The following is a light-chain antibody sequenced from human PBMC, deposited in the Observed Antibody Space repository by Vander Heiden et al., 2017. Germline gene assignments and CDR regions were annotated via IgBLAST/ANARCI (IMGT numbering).Light chain of an antibody. CDR2: DVS. CDR1: SSDVGDYNF. CDR3: SSYTTSSTWV. J-gene: IGLJ3*02. Sequence: QSALTQPASVSGSPGQSITISCTGTSSDVGDYNFVSWYQQHPGKAPKLMIYDVSSRPSGVSNRVSGSKSGNTASLTISGLQTEDEADYYCSSYTTSSTWVFGGGTKLTVL. V-gene: IGLV2-14*01.